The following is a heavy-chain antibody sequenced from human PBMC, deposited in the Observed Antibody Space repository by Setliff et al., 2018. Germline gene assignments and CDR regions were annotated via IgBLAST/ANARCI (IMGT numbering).Heavy chain of an antibody. CDR2: INTNTGNP. D-gene: IGHD3-10*01. CDR1: GYTFTTCA. CDR3: ARASRFGTVKWRGDYYMDV. Sequence: ASVKVSCKASGYTFTTCAVGWMRQAPGQRLEWMGWINTNTGNPSYAQGFTGRFVFSLDTSVSTAYLQISSLKPEDTAVYYCARASRFGTVKWRGDYYMDVWGKGTTVTVSS. J-gene: IGHJ6*03. V-gene: IGHV7-4-1*02.